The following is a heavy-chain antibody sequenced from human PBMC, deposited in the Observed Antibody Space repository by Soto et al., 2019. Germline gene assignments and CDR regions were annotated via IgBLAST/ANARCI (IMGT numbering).Heavy chain of an antibody. CDR1: GGSISSGGYS. D-gene: IGHD1-26*01. Sequence: QLQLQESGSGLVKPSQTLSLTCTVSGGSISSGGYSWSLLRQPPGKGLEWIGYIFHGGRTYYNPSLKSRVTIPVDGSKKRFSLGLRSVTAADRAIYYCGREGGSGGPAWYFNVGGRGTLVTVSS. J-gene: IGHJ2*01. V-gene: IGHV4-30-2*01. CDR3: GREGGSGGPAWYFNV. CDR2: IFHGGRT.